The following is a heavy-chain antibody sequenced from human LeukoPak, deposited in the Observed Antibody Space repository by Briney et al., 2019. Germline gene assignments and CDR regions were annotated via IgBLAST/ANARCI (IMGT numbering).Heavy chain of an antibody. J-gene: IGHJ4*02. CDR1: GSYISSSSHS. D-gene: IGHD2-2*03. CDR2: IYYTGTT. V-gene: IGHV4-39*01. CDR3: ARLDPRGPDDY. Sequence: SETLSLTCTVSGSYISSSSHSWGWIRQPPGKGLEWIGNIYYTGTTYSNPSLKSRVTISVDTSKNQFSLKLTSVTAADTAVYYCARLDPRGPDDYWGQGTLVTVSS.